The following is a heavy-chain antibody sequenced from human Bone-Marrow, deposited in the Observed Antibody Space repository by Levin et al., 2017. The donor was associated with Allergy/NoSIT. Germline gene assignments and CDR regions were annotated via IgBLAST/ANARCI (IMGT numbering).Heavy chain of an antibody. CDR1: GYTFTSYY. J-gene: IGHJ4*02. Sequence: ASVKVSCKTSGYTFTSYYIHWMRQAPGQGLEWLGSVDPYSGDSKSAQKFQGRVTVTTDTSINTAYMELSGLRSDDTALYYCARYSSSWPFDYWGQGTLVSVS. V-gene: IGHV1-2*02. CDR3: ARYSSSWPFDY. D-gene: IGHD6-13*01. CDR2: VDPYSGDS.